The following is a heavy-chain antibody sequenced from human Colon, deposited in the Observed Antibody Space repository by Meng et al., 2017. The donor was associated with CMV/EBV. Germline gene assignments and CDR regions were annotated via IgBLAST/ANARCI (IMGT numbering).Heavy chain of an antibody. J-gene: IGHJ4*02. D-gene: IGHD2-15*01. CDR2: IYNGDNT. CDR3: VTKRAKYCSSGPCPGYFDN. CDR1: GFAVGGAY. V-gene: IGHV3-53*01. Sequence: GESLKIPCAASGFAVGGAYMAWVRQAPGKGLEWVSIIYNGDNTFYADSVRGRFTISRDSSQNTLFLQMNSLTNGDTAVYYCVTKRAKYCSSGPCPGYFDNWGQGTLVTVSS.